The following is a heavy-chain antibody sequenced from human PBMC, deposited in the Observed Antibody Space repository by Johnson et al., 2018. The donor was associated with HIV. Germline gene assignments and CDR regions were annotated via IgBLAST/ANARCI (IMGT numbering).Heavy chain of an antibody. V-gene: IGHV3-30*04. D-gene: IGHD6-19*01. CDR3: ARDDSSGWYGLGAFDI. CDR2: ISYDGSNK. J-gene: IGHJ3*02. CDR1: GFTFSSYA. Sequence: QVQLVESGGGVVQPGRSLRLSCAASGFTFSSYAMHWVRQAPGKGLEWVAVISYDGSNKYYADSVTGRFTLSRDNSKNTLYLQMNSLRAEDTAVYYCARDDSSGWYGLGAFDIWGQGTMVTVSS.